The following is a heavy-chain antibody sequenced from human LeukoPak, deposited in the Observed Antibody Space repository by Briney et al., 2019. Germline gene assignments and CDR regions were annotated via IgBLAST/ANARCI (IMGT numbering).Heavy chain of an antibody. CDR1: GGSISSYY. CDR3: ARHWGGSMVRGATHYFDY. CDR2: IYYSGST. D-gene: IGHD3-10*01. J-gene: IGHJ4*02. Sequence: SETLSLTCSLSGGSISSYYWSWIRQPPGKGLEWIGYIYYSGSTNYNPSLKSRVTISVDTSKNQFSLKLSSVTAADTAVYYCARHWGGSMVRGATHYFDYWGQGTPVTVSS. V-gene: IGHV4-59*08.